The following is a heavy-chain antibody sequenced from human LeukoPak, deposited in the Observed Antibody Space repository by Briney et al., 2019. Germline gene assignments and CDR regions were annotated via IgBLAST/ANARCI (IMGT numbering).Heavy chain of an antibody. Sequence: GGSLRLSCAASGFTFSSYSMNWVRQAPGKGLEWVSSISSSSSYIYYVDSVKGRFTISRDNAKKSLYLQMNSLRAEDTAVYYCAKGGYSNGRYYYYYMDVWGEGTTVTVSS. CDR2: ISSSSSYI. CDR1: GFTFSSYS. V-gene: IGHV3-21*01. J-gene: IGHJ6*03. CDR3: AKGGYSNGRYYYYYMDV. D-gene: IGHD5-18*01.